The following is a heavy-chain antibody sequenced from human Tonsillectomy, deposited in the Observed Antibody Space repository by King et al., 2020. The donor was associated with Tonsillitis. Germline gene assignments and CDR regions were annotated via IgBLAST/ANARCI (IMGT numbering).Heavy chain of an antibody. Sequence: TLKESGPVLVKPTETLTLTCTVSGFSLSDAKMSVSWIRQPPGKALEWLAHIFSSDKKSYSTSLKSRLTISKDTSKSQVVLTMTNMDPVDTATYYCARIEGDMTTTVDYWGQGILVTVSS. CDR2: IFSSDKK. J-gene: IGHJ4*02. D-gene: IGHD4-11*01. V-gene: IGHV2-26*01. CDR1: GFSLSDAKMS. CDR3: ARIEGDMTTTVDY.